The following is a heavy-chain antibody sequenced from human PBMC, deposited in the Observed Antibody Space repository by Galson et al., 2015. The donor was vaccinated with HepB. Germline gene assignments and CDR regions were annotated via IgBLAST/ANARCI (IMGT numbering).Heavy chain of an antibody. CDR2: INPSGGST. D-gene: IGHD6-19*01. V-gene: IGHV1-46*04. CDR1: GYTFTSYY. J-gene: IGHJ3*02. Sequence: GYTFTSYYMHWVRQAPGQGLEWMGIINPSGGSTSYAQKLQGRATMTRDTSTSTVYMELSSLRSEDTAVYYCARDRQWLVRGGAFDIWGQGTMVTVSS. CDR3: ARDRQWLVRGGAFDI.